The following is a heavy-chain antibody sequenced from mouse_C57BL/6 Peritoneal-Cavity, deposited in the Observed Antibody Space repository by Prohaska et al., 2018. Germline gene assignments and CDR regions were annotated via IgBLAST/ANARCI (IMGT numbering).Heavy chain of an antibody. CDR1: GFPITSGYY. J-gene: IGHJ1*03. CDR3: AGERSGYGYIDA. D-gene: IGHD3-1*01. CDR2: RTQRGET. Sequence: QMQLQESGPGLVKPSQSLFLTCSITGFPITSGYYWIWIRPSPGKPLEWRGYRTQRGETVDNQKLQSPISITRETSKNQFFLQWNSVTTEDTAMYYGAGERSGYGYIDAWGTGTTVTVAS. V-gene: IGHV12-3*01.